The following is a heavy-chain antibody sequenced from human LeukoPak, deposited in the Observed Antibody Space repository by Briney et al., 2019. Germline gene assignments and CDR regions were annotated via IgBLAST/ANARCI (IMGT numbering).Heavy chain of an antibody. CDR2: ISASGSGT. CDR1: GLTFSSYS. Sequence: GGSLRLSCAVSGLTFSSYSMSWVRQAPGEGLYWVSGISASGSGTYYPDSLKGRFTISRDNSKNTLYLQMTNLRVDDTAVYYCAKDAAGPEYWGQGTLVTVST. CDR3: AKDAAGPEY. V-gene: IGHV3-23*01. D-gene: IGHD6-13*01. J-gene: IGHJ4*02.